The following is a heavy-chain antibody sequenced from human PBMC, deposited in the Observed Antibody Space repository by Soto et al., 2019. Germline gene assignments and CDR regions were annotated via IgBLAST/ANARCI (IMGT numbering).Heavy chain of an antibody. J-gene: IGHJ4*02. Sequence: GESLKIRCHGLGYRVIIYWSGWVLQMTGKGLEWMGIVHTSDSDTRYSPSFQGQVSVSADKSISTAYLQWSSLKASDTAMYYCARLDSSGYYVNWRQGTLVTVSS. CDR3: ARLDSSGYYVN. D-gene: IGHD3-22*01. CDR2: VHTSDSDT. CDR1: GYRVIIYW. V-gene: IGHV5-51*01.